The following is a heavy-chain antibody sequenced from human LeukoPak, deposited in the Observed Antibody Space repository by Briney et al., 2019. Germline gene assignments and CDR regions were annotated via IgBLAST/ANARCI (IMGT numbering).Heavy chain of an antibody. D-gene: IGHD5-12*01. V-gene: IGHV6-1*01. Sequence: SQTLSLTCAISGDSVSSDTTAWHWIRQSPSRGLEWLGRTYYRSKWYNDYAVSVKSRITINPDTSKNQFSLQLNSVTPEDTAVYFRCRGRWLPDLDYWGQGTLVTVSS. J-gene: IGHJ4*02. CDR1: GDSVSSDTTA. CDR3: CRGRWLPDLDY. CDR2: TYYRSKWYN.